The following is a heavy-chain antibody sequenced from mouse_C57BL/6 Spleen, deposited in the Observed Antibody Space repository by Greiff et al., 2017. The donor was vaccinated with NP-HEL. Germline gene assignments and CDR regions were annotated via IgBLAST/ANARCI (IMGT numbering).Heavy chain of an antibody. CDR3: ARAFYYYGSSYDYYAMDY. J-gene: IGHJ4*01. CDR2: IYPGSGST. D-gene: IGHD1-1*01. Sequence: VQLQQSGAELVKPGASVKMSCKASGYTFTSYWITWVKQRPGQGLEWIGDIYPGSGSTNYNEKFKSKATLTVDTSSSTAYMQLSSLTSEDSAGYYCARAFYYYGSSYDYYAMDYWGQGTSVTVSS. CDR1: GYTFTSYW. V-gene: IGHV1-55*01.